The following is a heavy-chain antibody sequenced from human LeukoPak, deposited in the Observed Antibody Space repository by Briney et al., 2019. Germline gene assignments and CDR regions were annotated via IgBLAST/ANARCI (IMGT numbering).Heavy chain of an antibody. D-gene: IGHD2-21*02. J-gene: IGHJ4*02. CDR2: ISSSSSYI. CDR1: GFTFSSYS. V-gene: IGHV3-21*04. Sequence: PGGSLRLSCAASGFTFSSYSMNWVRQAPGKGLEWVSSISSSSSYIYYADSVKGRFTISRDNAKNSLYLQMNSLRPEDTAVYYCAKDLAYCGGDCYLTLGDYWGQGTLVTVSS. CDR3: AKDLAYCGGDCYLTLGDY.